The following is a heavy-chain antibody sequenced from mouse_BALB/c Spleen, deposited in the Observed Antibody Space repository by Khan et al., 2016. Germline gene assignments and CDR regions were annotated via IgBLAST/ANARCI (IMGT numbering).Heavy chain of an antibody. CDR3: TREWDDYFAY. V-gene: IGHV9-1*02. CDR2: INTNTGEP. D-gene: IGHD4-1*01. J-gene: IGHJ2*01. CDR1: GYTFTHYG. Sequence: QIQLVQSGPELKKPGETVKISCKASGYTFTHYGINWVKQVPGKGLKWMGWINTNTGEPTYSDDFKGRFAFSLETSASTAYLQVNNLKSEDMATYFCTREWDDYFAYWGQGSILTVSS.